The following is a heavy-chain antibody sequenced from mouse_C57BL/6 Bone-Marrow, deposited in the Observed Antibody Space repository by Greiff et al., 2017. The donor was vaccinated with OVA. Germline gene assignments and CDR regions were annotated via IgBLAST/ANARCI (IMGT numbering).Heavy chain of an antibody. J-gene: IGHJ3*01. CDR2: INPGSGGT. D-gene: IGHD2-4*01. Sequence: QVQLQQSGAELVRPGTSVKVSCKASGYAFTNYLIAWVKQRPGQGLEWIGVINPGSGGTNYNEKFKGKATLTADKSSSTAYMQLSSLTSEDSAVYFCARVYDYDGGPWFAYWGQGTLVTVSA. CDR3: ARVYDYDGGPWFAY. CDR1: GYAFTNYL. V-gene: IGHV1-54*01.